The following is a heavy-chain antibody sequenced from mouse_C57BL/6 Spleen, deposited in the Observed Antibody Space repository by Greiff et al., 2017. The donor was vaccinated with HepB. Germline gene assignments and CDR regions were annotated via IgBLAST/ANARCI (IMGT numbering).Heavy chain of an antibody. CDR2: IYPGSGNT. CDR1: GYTFTDYY. Sequence: QVQLKESGAELVRPGASVKLSCKASGYTFTDYYINWVKQRPGQGLVWIARIYPGSGNTYYNEKFKGKVTLTAKKSSSTAYMQLSSLTSEDSAVYFCARTGYYGGLDYWGQGTTLTVSS. J-gene: IGHJ2*01. V-gene: IGHV1-76*01. CDR3: ARTGYYGGLDY. D-gene: IGHD1-1*01.